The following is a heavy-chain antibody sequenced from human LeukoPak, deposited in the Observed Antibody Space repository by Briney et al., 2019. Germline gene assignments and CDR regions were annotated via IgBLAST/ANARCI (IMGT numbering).Heavy chain of an antibody. D-gene: IGHD3-10*01. CDR1: GYTFTSYG. Sequence: ASVKVSCKASGYTFTSYGMNWVRQAPGQGLEWMGWINTNTGNPTYAQGFTGRFVFSLDTSVSTAYLQISSLKAEDTAVYYCAKEDILLWFGELLPSFDYWGQGTLVTVSS. CDR2: INTNTGNP. J-gene: IGHJ4*02. CDR3: AKEDILLWFGELLPSFDY. V-gene: IGHV7-4-1*02.